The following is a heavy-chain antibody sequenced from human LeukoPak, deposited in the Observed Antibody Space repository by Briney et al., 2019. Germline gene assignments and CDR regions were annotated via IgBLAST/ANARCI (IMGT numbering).Heavy chain of an antibody. CDR1: GFTFSSYG. Sequence: GGSLRLSCAASGFTFSSYGMHWVRQAPGKGLEWVAVISYDGSNKYYADSVKGRFTISRDNSKNTLYLQMNSLRAEDTAVYYCAKGGGSVGLYNWFDPWGQGTLVTVSS. J-gene: IGHJ5*02. CDR3: AKGGGSVGLYNWFDP. V-gene: IGHV3-30*18. CDR2: ISYDGSNK. D-gene: IGHD1-26*01.